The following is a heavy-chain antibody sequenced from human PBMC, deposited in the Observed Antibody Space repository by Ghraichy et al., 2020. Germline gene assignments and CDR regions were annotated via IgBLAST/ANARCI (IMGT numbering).Heavy chain of an antibody. CDR1: GFTVSSDF. J-gene: IGHJ5*02. V-gene: IGHV3-53*01. Sequence: GGSLRLSCAASGFTVSSDFMSWVRQAPGKGLEWVSVIYTGGSTYYADSVKGRFTISRDDSKNTLYLQMNSLRAEDTAIYYCARDSMIRGVRGWFDPWGQGTLVTVSS. CDR3: ARDSMIRGVRGWFDP. CDR2: IYTGGST. D-gene: IGHD3-10*01.